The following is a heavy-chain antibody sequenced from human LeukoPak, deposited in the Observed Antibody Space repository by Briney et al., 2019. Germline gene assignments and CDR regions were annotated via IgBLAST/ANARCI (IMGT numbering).Heavy chain of an antibody. CDR2: IYTSGST. CDR1: GGSISSYY. J-gene: IGHJ5*02. CDR3: ARERITMVRGVIINNWFDP. Sequence: SETLSLTCTVSGGSISSYYWSWIRQPAGKGLEWIGRIYTSGSTNYNPSLKSRVTMSVDTSKNQFSLKLSSVTAADTAVYYCARERITMVRGVIINNWFDPWGQGTLVTVSS. D-gene: IGHD3-10*01. V-gene: IGHV4-4*07.